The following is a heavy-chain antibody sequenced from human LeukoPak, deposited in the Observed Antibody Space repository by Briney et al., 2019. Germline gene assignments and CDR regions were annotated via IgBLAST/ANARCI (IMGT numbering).Heavy chain of an antibody. CDR1: GGSFSGYY. V-gene: IGHV4-34*01. Sequence: SKTLSLTCAVYGGSFSGYYWSWIRQPPGKGLEWIGEISTNYNPSLKSRVTISVDTSKNQFSLKLSSVTAADTAVYYCARGRDVGGYCSSTSCYPFDYWGQGTLVTVSS. CDR3: ARGRDVGGYCSSTSCYPFDY. D-gene: IGHD2-2*01. J-gene: IGHJ4*02. CDR2: IST.